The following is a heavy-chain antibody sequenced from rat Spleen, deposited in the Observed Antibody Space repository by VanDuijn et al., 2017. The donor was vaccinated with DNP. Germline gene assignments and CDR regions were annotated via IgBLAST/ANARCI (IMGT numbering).Heavy chain of an antibody. V-gene: IGHV2-6*01. Sequence: QGQLKESGPGLVQPSQTLSLTCTVSGFSLTSYTVSWVRQPTGKGLEWIAAISSGGSTYYNSALKSRLSISRETSKSQVFLKMKSMQPEDTTVSFCALPWRCSGDYWGQGVMVTVSP. CDR2: ISSGGST. CDR3: ALPWRCSGDY. J-gene: IGHJ2*01. CDR1: GFSLTSYT. D-gene: IGHD3-2*01.